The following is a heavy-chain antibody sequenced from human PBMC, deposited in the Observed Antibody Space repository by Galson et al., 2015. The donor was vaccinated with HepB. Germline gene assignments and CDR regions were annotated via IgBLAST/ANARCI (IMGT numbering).Heavy chain of an antibody. CDR1: GFTFCSYE. V-gene: IGHV3-48*03. D-gene: IGHD5-18*01. CDR2: ISSGGSTI. CDR3: ARDISYGPYYFDY. Sequence: SLRLSCAASGFTFCSYEMNWVRQAPGKGLEWVSYISSGGSTIYYADSVKGRFTISRDNAKNSLYLQMNSLRAEDTAVYYCARDISYGPYYFDYWGQGTLVTVSS. J-gene: IGHJ4*02.